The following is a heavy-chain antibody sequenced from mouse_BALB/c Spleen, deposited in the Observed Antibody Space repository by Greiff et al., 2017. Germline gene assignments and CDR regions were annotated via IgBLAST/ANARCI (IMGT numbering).Heavy chain of an antibody. CDR1: GFTFSSYT. D-gene: IGHD1-1*02. CDR2: ISNGGGST. CDR3: ARGGEKNGDYYAMDY. Sequence: EVMLVESGGGLVQPGGSLKLSCAASGFTFSSYTMSWVRQTPEKRLEWVAYISNGGGSTYYPDTVKGRFTISRDNAKNTLYLQMSSLKSEDTAMYYCARGGEKNGDYYAMDYWGQGTSVTVSS. J-gene: IGHJ4*01. V-gene: IGHV5-12-2*01.